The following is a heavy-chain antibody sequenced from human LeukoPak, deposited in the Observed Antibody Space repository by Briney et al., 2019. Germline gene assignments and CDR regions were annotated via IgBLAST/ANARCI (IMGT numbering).Heavy chain of an antibody. J-gene: IGHJ3*02. CDR2: INYSGGMT. CDR3: ARGIAVREVLHAFAN. V-gene: IGHV3-20*04. Sequence: GGSLRLSCAASGFTFDDYGMTWLRHVPGKGLEWVSGINYSGGMTGYADSVEGRFIISRDNAKNSLYLQMNSLRAEDTALYYCARGIAVREVLHAFANWGQGTMVTVSS. CDR1: GFTFDDYG. D-gene: IGHD6-19*01.